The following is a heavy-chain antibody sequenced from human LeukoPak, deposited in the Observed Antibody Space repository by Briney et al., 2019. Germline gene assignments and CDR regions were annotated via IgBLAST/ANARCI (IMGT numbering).Heavy chain of an antibody. V-gene: IGHV3-30*04. D-gene: IGHD5-18*01. CDR1: GFTFSSYA. J-gene: IGHJ4*02. Sequence: GGSLRLSCAASGFTFSSYAMHWVRQAPGKGLEWVAVISYDGSNKYYADSVKGRFTISRDNAKNSLYLQMNSLRAEDTAVYYCARVGYPFDYWGQGTLVTVSS. CDR2: ISYDGSNK. CDR3: ARVGYPFDY.